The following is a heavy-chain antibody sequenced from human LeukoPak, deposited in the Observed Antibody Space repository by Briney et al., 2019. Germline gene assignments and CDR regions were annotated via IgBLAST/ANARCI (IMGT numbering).Heavy chain of an antibody. CDR1: GYTFTSYG. V-gene: IGHV1-18*01. CDR2: ISAYNGNT. CDR3: ARRVRRVGAVRNNWFGP. J-gene: IGHJ5*02. Sequence: ASVKVSCKASGYTFTSYGISWVRQAPGQGLEWMGWISAYNGNTNYAQKLQGRVTMTTDTSTSTAYMELRSLRSDDTAVYYCARRVRRVGAVRNNWFGPWGQGTLVTVSS. D-gene: IGHD1-26*01.